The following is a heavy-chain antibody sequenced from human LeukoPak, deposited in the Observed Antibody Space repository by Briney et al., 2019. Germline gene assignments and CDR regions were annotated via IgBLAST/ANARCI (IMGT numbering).Heavy chain of an antibody. J-gene: IGHJ4*02. D-gene: IGHD2-8*02. CDR3: ARVGTGGANFDY. Sequence: GGSLRLSCAASGFSFSTYSMNWVRQAPGKGLEWVSSISTSGIYMYSADSVKGRFTISRDNAKNSLYLQMNSLRAEDTAVYYCARVGTGGANFDYWGQGTLVTVSS. V-gene: IGHV3-21*01. CDR2: ISTSGIYM. CDR1: GFSFSTYS.